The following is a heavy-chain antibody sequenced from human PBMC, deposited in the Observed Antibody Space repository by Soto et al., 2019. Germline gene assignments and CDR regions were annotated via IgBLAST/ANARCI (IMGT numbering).Heavy chain of an antibody. V-gene: IGHV4-59*12. D-gene: IGHD4-4*01. CDR3: ALSTYVEQMLNH. Sequence: SETLSLTCTVSGVSINTYYWTWIRQSPGKGLEWIGYIDYSGNTNYNPSLKSRVTILVDTSKTQFSLRLSSVTAADTAIYYCALSTYVEQMLNHWGQGTLVTVSS. J-gene: IGHJ4*02. CDR2: IDYSGNT. CDR1: GVSINTYY.